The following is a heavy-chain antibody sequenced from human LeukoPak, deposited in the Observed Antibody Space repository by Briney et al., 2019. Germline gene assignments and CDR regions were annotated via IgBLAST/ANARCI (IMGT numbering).Heavy chain of an antibody. CDR1: GYSISSGIYY. Sequence: SETLSLTCAVSGYSISSGIYYWGWIRQPPGKGLEWIGSVFYGGSTYYNPSLKSRVTISVDTSKNQFSLKLSSVTAADTAVYYCARHNWGRYFDYWGQGTLVTVSS. J-gene: IGHJ4*02. V-gene: IGHV4-39*01. D-gene: IGHD7-27*01. CDR3: ARHNWGRYFDY. CDR2: VFYGGST.